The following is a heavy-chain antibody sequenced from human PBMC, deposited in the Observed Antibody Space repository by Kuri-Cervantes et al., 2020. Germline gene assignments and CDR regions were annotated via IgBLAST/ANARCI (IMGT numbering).Heavy chain of an antibody. D-gene: IGHD3-16*01. CDR2: MNPNSGNT. Sequence: ASVKVSCKASGYTFTSYDINWVRQATGQGLEWMGWMNPNSGNTGYAQKFQGRVTMTRDTSTSTVYMELSSLRSEDTAVYYCARVTPSPEGGLGGDLDYWGQGTLVTVSS. V-gene: IGHV1-8*02. CDR1: GYTFTSYD. J-gene: IGHJ4*02. CDR3: ARVTPSPEGGLGGDLDY.